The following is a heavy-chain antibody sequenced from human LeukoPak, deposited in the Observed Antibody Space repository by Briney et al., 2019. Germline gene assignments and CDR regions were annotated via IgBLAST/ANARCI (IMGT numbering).Heavy chain of an antibody. CDR3: ARVASPSGYDGLDV. Sequence: GGSLRLSCAASGFTFSSYSLNWVRQAPGKGLEWVSSISSSSSYIYYADSVKGRFTISRDNAKNSLYLQMNSLRAEDTAVYYCARVASPSGYDGLDVWGQGTTVTVSS. J-gene: IGHJ6*02. CDR1: GFTFSSYS. V-gene: IGHV3-21*01. CDR2: ISSSSSYI. D-gene: IGHD1-26*01.